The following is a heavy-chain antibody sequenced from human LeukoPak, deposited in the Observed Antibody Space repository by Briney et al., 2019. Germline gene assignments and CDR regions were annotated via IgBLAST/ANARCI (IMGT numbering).Heavy chain of an antibody. CDR1: GGSISSYY. CDR3: ARDRDGYWYFDL. D-gene: IGHD3-10*01. Sequence: SETLSLTCTVSGGSISSYYWSGIRQPPGKGLEWIAYIHYSGSTNYNPPLKSRVTISVDTSKNQFSLKLTSVTAADTAVYYCARDRDGYWYFDLWGRGTLVTVSS. CDR2: IHYSGST. V-gene: IGHV4-59*01. J-gene: IGHJ2*01.